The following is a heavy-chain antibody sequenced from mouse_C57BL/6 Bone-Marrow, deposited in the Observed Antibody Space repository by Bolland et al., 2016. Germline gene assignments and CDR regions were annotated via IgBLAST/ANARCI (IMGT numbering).Heavy chain of an antibody. CDR2: INPNNGGT. J-gene: IGHJ4*01. V-gene: IGHV1-26*01. Sequence: LEWIGDINPNNGGTSYNQKFKGKATLTVDKSSSTAYMELRSLTSEDSAVYYRSAMDYWGQGTS. CDR3: SAMDY.